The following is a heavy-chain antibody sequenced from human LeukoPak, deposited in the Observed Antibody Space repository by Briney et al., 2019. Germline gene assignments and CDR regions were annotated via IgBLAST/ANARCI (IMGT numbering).Heavy chain of an antibody. CDR3: ARDSRDIVVVPAASDAFDI. V-gene: IGHV4-38-2*02. Sequence: PSETLSLTCTVSGYSISRGYYWGWIRHPPGKGLEWIGRIYHSGSTYYNPSLKSRVTISVDTSKNQFSLKLSSVTAADTAVYYCARDSRDIVVVPAASDAFDIWGQGTMVTVSS. J-gene: IGHJ3*02. CDR1: GYSISRGYY. D-gene: IGHD2-2*01. CDR2: IYHSGST.